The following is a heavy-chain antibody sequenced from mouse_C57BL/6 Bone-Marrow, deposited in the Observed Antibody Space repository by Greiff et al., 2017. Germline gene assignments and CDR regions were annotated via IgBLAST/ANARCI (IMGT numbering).Heavy chain of an antibody. J-gene: IGHJ2*01. CDR2: IDPENGDT. D-gene: IGHD2-3*01. Sequence: VQLKESGAELVRPGASVKLSCTASGFNIKDDYMHWVKQRPEQGLEWIGWIDPENGDTEYASKFQGKATITAATSSNTAYLQLSSLTSEDTAVYYCTTWGWLLYYFDDGGEGTTLTVSS. CDR3: TTWGWLLYYFDD. CDR1: GFNIKDDY. V-gene: IGHV14-4*01.